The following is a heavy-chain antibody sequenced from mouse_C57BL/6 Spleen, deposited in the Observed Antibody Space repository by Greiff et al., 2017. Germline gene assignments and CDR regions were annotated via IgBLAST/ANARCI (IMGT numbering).Heavy chain of an antibody. D-gene: IGHD1-1*01. J-gene: IGHJ3*01. CDR1: GFTFSDYY. CDR2: ISNGGGST. Sequence: EVQGVESGGGLVQPGGSLKLSCAASGFTFSDYYMYWVRQTPEKRLEWVAYISNGGGSTNYPDTVKGRFTISSDNAKKTLYLQMSRLKSEDTAMYYCASQYYYGSSYVRFAYWGQGTLVTVSA. CDR3: ASQYYYGSSYVRFAY. V-gene: IGHV5-12*01.